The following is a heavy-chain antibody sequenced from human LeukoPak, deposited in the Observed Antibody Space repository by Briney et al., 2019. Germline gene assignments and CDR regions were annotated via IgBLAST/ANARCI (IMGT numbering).Heavy chain of an antibody. D-gene: IGHD2-2*01. CDR1: GFIFSGYW. CDR2: IKTDGSTT. CDR3: ARESCTRSSCHGDYYFDY. J-gene: IGHJ4*02. Sequence: GGSLRLSCAGSGFIFSGYWMHWVRQAPGKGLVWVSRIKTDGSTTYYADSVKGRFTVSRDNAKNTLYLQMNSLRAEDTAVYFCARESCTRSSCHGDYYFDYWGQGTLVTVSS. V-gene: IGHV3-74*01.